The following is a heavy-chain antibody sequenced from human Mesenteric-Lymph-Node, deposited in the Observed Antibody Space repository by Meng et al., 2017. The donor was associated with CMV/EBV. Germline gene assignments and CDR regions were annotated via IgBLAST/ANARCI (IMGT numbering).Heavy chain of an antibody. D-gene: IGHD3-16*01. CDR1: GGTVNSEA. Sequence: VKVYCKAYGGTVNSEAISWVRQAPGQGLEWMGGITHNFATAKYEQKFQGRVTIVTDESTSTGDMELSGLRPEDTAVYYCARLWGAGWGQGTLVTVSS. CDR3: ARLWGAG. J-gene: IGHJ4*02. V-gene: IGHV1-69*05. CDR2: ITHNFATA.